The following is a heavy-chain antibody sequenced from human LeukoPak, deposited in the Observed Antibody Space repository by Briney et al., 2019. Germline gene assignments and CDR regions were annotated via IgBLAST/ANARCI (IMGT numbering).Heavy chain of an antibody. V-gene: IGHV3-23*01. CDR1: GFTFSSYA. CDR3: AKGRQARWLQSLFDY. CDR2: ISGSGDTT. J-gene: IGHJ4*02. D-gene: IGHD5-24*01. Sequence: GGSLRLSCAASGFTFSSYATSWVRQAPGKGLEWVSGISGSGDTTYYADSVKGRFTISRDNSKNTLYLQMNSLRAEDTAVYYCAKGRQARWLQSLFDYWGQGTLVPVSS.